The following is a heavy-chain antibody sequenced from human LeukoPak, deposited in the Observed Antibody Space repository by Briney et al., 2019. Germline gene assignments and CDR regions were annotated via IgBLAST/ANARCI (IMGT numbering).Heavy chain of an antibody. CDR2: INSDGSST. V-gene: IGHV3-74*01. CDR3: ARDKYGGNSNAFDI. D-gene: IGHD4-23*01. CDR1: GFTFSSYW. Sequence: GESLRLSCAASGFTFSSYWVHWVRQAPGKGLVWVSPINSDGSSTTYADYVKGRFSISRDNARNTLSLQMNSLRAEDTAVYYCARDKYGGNSNAFDIWGQGTLVTVSS. J-gene: IGHJ3*02.